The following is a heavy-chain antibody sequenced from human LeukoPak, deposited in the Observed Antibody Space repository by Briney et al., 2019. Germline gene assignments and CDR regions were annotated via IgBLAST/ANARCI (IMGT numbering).Heavy chain of an antibody. CDR2: ISGSGGST. V-gene: IGHV3-23*01. CDR1: GFTFSCYA. CDR3: AKDQVRASGPY. J-gene: IGHJ4*02. D-gene: IGHD3-10*01. Sequence: GGSLRLSCAASGFTFSCYAMSWVRQAPGKGLEWVSAISGSGGSTYYADSVKGWFTISRDNSKNTLYLQMNSLRAEDTAVYYCAKDQVRASGPYWGQGTLVTVSS.